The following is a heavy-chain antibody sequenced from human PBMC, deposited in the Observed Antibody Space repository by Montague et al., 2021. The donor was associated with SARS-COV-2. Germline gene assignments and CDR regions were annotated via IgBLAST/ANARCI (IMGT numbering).Heavy chain of an antibody. D-gene: IGHD4-23*01. CDR3: ARGGGNSADYYNYTMDV. V-gene: IGHV4-59*11. CDR1: GGSINDHY. CDR2: ISSNGKT. Sequence: SETLSLTCTVSGGSINDHYRSWIRQSPGKGLEWIGYISSNGKTNYNPSLKSRVTLSADASRNQFSLKLSSVSVADTAVYYCARGGGNSADYYNYTMDVWGQGTTVTVFS. J-gene: IGHJ6*02.